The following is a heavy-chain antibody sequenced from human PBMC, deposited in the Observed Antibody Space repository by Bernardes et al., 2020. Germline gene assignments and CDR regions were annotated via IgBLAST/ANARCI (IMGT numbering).Heavy chain of an antibody. Sequence: SETLSLTCAVCGGSLSGDYWSWSRKPPGKGLEWIEEINHSGSTNYNPSLKSRVTISVDTSKNQFSLKLSFVTAADTAVYYCARQAQRGLRLFDYWGQGTLVTVSS. CDR3: ARQAQRGLRLFDY. CDR2: INHSGST. D-gene: IGHD5-12*01. CDR1: GGSLSGDY. J-gene: IGHJ4*02. V-gene: IGHV4-34*01.